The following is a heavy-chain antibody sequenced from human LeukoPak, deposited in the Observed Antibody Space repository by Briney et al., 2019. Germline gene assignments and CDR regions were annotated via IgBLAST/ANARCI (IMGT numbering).Heavy chain of an antibody. D-gene: IGHD5-18*01. V-gene: IGHV1-69*01. J-gene: IGHJ4*02. CDR3: ARSGYSYGYLYRLPFDY. CDR2: NIPIFGTA. CDR1: GGTFSSYA. Sequence: ASVKVSCKASGGTFSSYAISWVRQAPGQGLEWMGGNIPIFGTANYAQKFQGRVTITADESTSTACMELSSLRSEDTAVYYCARSGYSYGYLYRLPFDYWGQGTLVTVSS.